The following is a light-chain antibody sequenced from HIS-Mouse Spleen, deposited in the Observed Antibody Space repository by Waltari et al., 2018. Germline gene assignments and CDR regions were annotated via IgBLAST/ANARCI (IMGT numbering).Light chain of an antibody. J-gene: IGKJ2*01. CDR2: GAS. V-gene: IGKV3-20*01. CDR1: QSVSSSY. Sequence: EIVLTQSPGTLSLSPGERATLPCRASQSVSSSYLAWYQQKPGQAPRLIIYGASSRATGIPDRFSGSGSGTDFTLTISRLEPEDFAVYYCQQYGSSSYTFGQGTKLEIK. CDR3: QQYGSSSYT.